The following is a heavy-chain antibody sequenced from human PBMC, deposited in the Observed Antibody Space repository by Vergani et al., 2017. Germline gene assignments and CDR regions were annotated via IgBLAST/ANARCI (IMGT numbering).Heavy chain of an antibody. CDR2: ISGSGGST. J-gene: IGHJ4*02. D-gene: IGHD2-8*01. CDR1: GFTFSSYA. V-gene: IGHV3-23*04. Sequence: VQLVESGGGVVQPGRSLRLSCAASGFTFSSYAMSWVRQAPGKGLEWVSAISGSGGSTYYADSMKGRFTISRDNSKNTLYLQMNSLRAEDTAVYYCAKGGYCTNGVCYTELDYWGQGTLVTVSS. CDR3: AKGGYCTNGVCYTELDY.